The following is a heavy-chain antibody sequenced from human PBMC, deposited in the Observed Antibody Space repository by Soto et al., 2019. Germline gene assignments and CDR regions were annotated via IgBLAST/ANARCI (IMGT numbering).Heavy chain of an antibody. V-gene: IGHV4-30-2*03. J-gene: IGHJ4*02. CDR3: GRHGSGSHFDS. Sequence: SETLSLTCAVSGGSISSGGYSWSWIRQPPGKGLEWIGYIYHTGSTYYNPSLKSRITTSVDTSKNQFSLQLTSLTAADTAVYFCGRHGSGSHFDSWGQGMLVTVSS. CDR1: GGSISSGGYS. D-gene: IGHD3-10*01. CDR2: IYHTGST.